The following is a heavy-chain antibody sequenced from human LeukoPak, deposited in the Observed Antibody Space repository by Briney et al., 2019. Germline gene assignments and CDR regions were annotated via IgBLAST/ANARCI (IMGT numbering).Heavy chain of an antibody. CDR2: ISSSSSTI. Sequence: GGSLRLSCAASGFTFSSYSMNWVRQAPGKGLEWVSYISSSSSTIYYADSVKGRFTISRDNAKNSLYLQMNSLRDEDTAVYYCARERGYSYGKYFDYWGQGTLVTVSS. V-gene: IGHV3-48*02. CDR3: ARERGYSYGKYFDY. J-gene: IGHJ4*02. D-gene: IGHD5-18*01. CDR1: GFTFSSYS.